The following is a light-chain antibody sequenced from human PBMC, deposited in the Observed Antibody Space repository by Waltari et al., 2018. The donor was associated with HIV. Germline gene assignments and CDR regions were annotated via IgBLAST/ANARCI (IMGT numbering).Light chain of an antibody. V-gene: IGLV1-44*01. Sequence: QSVLTQPPSASGTPGQRATIPCSGSSSNIGSNPVHWYRQLPGTAPNLLIYSNNQRPSGVPDRFSGSTAGTSASLVISGLQSEDEADYYCAAWDDSLKGGAFGTGTKVTVL. CDR3: AAWDDSLKGGA. CDR2: SNN. CDR1: SSNIGSNP. J-gene: IGLJ1*01.